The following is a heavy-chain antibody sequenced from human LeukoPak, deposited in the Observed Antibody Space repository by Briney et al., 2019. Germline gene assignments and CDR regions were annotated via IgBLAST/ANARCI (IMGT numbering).Heavy chain of an antibody. D-gene: IGHD3-10*01. CDR2: ISYEGSNK. CDR1: GFTFSSFG. Sequence: GRSLRLSCAASGFTFSSFGLHWVRQAPGKGLEWVAVISYEGSNKYYADSVKGRFTISRDNSKNTLYLQMNRLRTEDTAVYYCARGRGRYGGFDYWGQGTLVTV. CDR3: ARGRGRYGGFDY. J-gene: IGHJ4*02. V-gene: IGHV3-30*03.